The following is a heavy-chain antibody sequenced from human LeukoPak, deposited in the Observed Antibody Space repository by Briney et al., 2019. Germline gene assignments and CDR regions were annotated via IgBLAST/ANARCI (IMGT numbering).Heavy chain of an antibody. D-gene: IGHD2-15*01. CDR1: GYSISSGYY. Sequence: PSETLSLTCTVSGYSISSGYYWGWIRQPPGKGLEWIGSIYHSGSTYYNPSLKSRVTISVDTSKNQFSLKLSSVTAADTAVYYCARRGYCSGGSCYRVGGYYYYMDVWGKGTTVTISS. CDR2: IYHSGST. J-gene: IGHJ6*03. V-gene: IGHV4-38-2*02. CDR3: ARRGYCSGGSCYRVGGYYYYMDV.